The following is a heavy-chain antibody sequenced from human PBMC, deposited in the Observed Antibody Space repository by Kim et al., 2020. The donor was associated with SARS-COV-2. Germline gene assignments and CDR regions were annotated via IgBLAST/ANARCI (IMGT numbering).Heavy chain of an antibody. CDR1: GGSISSYS. V-gene: IGHV4-59*01. CDR2: TYYSGST. CDR3: ARDRIGYCSSTSCSLHFDY. J-gene: IGHJ4*02. Sequence: SETLSLTCTVSGGSISSYSWSWIRQPPGKGLEWIGYTYYSGSTNYNPSLKSRVTISVDTSKNRFSLKLSSVTAADTAVYYCARDRIGYCSSTSCSLHFDYWDQGTLVTVSS. D-gene: IGHD2-2*01.